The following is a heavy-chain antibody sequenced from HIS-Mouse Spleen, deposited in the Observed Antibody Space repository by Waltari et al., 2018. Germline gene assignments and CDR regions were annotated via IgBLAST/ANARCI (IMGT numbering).Heavy chain of an antibody. D-gene: IGHD6-13*01. CDR2: IYYSGST. CDR3: AREIPYSSSWYDWYFDL. CDR1: GGPSSSSSSY. V-gene: IGHV4-39*07. Sequence: QLQLQESGPGLVKPSETLSLTCTVSGGPSSSSSSYWGWLRQPPGKGLEWIGSIYYSGSTYYNPSLKSRVTISVDTSKNQFSLKLSSVTAADTAVYYCAREIPYSSSWYDWYFDLWGRGTLVTVSS. J-gene: IGHJ2*01.